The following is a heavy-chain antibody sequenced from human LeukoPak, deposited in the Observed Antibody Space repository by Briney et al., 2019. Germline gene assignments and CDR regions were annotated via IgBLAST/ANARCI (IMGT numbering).Heavy chain of an antibody. D-gene: IGHD2-8*01. J-gene: IGHJ6*02. CDR2: ISGDGTET. CDR3: ARARGVYYGMDV. V-gene: IGHV3-23*01. Sequence: GGSLRLSCTASGLIFRNYAMTWVRQAPRKGLEWVSTISGDGTETFYADSVKGRFTISRDNSKNTLYLQMNSLRAEDTAVYYCARARGVYYGMDVWGQGTTVTVSS. CDR1: GLIFRNYA.